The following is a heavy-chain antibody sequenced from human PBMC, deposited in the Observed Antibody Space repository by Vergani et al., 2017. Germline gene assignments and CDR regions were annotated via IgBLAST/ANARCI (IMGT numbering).Heavy chain of an antibody. CDR1: GDTFSNYA. CDR2: MIPTFDSK. V-gene: IGHV1-69*13. J-gene: IGHJ5*02. CDR3: ARGASYFDSGGDSDT. D-gene: IGHD2-21*01. Sequence: QVQLLQSGAAVRKPGSSVTVSCKASGDTFSNYAITWVRQAPGQGLQWMGRMIPTFDSKNYAPRFQGRVTLTADASASTAYMELTSLTSEDTAAYFCARGASYFDSGGDSDTWGQGTLVTVS.